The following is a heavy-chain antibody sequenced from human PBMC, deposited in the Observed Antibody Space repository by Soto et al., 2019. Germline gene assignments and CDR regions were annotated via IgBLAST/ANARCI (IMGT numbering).Heavy chain of an antibody. D-gene: IGHD3-10*01. CDR3: ARGKVVRGVINGYGMDV. CDR2: INHSGST. Sequence: SETLSLTCAVYGGSFSGYYWSWIRQPPGKGLEWIGEINHSGSTNYNPSLKSRVTISVDTSKNQFSLKLSSVTAADTAVYYCARGKVVRGVINGYGMDVWGQGTTVTVSS. CDR1: GGSFSGYY. J-gene: IGHJ6*02. V-gene: IGHV4-34*01.